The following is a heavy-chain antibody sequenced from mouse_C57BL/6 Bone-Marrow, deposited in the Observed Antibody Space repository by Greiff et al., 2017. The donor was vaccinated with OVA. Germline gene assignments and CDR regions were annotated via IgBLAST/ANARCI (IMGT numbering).Heavy chain of an antibody. D-gene: IGHD2-3*01. Sequence: QVQLQQPGAELVKPGASVKLSCKASGYTFTSYWMHWVKQRPGQGLEWIGMIHPISGSTNYNEKFKSKATLTVDKSSSTAYMQLSSLTSEDSAVYYCARSRGYSYAMDYWGQGTSVTVSS. CDR1: GYTFTSYW. J-gene: IGHJ4*01. CDR2: IHPISGST. V-gene: IGHV1-64*01. CDR3: ARSRGYSYAMDY.